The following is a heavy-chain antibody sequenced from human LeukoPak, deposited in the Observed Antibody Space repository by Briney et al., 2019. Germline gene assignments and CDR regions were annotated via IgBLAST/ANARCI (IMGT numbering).Heavy chain of an antibody. CDR3: ARGYSGYDSGYYYYMDV. CDR1: DGSISSGGYY. D-gene: IGHD5-12*01. Sequence: SQTLSLTCTVSDGSISSGGYYWSWIRQHPGKGLEWIGYIYYSGSTYYNPSLKSRVTISVDTSKNQFSLKLSSVTAADTAVYYCARGYSGYDSGYYYYMDVWGKGTTVTVSS. J-gene: IGHJ6*03. V-gene: IGHV4-31*03. CDR2: IYYSGST.